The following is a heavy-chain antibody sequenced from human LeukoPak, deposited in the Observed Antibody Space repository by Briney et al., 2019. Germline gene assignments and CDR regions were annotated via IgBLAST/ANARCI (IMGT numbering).Heavy chain of an antibody. J-gene: IGHJ4*02. Sequence: GGSLRLSCAASGFTFSSYDMHWVRQATGKGLEWVSAIGTAGDTYYPGSVKGRFTISRENAKNSLYLQMNSLRAGDTAVYYCARTNYDILNGSPYFDYWGQGTLVTVSS. V-gene: IGHV3-13*01. CDR3: ARTNYDILNGSPYFDY. CDR2: IGTAGDT. CDR1: GFTFSSYD. D-gene: IGHD3-9*01.